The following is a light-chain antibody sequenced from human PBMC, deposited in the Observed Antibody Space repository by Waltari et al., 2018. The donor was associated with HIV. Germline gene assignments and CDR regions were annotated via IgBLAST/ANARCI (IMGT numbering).Light chain of an antibody. V-gene: IGKV1-5*03. Sequence: DIQMTQSPSTLSASVGDRVTITCRASAGISTWLAWYQQKPGEAPKLLIYKASKLQRGVPSRFSGSGSETDFTLTINNRQPDDCGNYYCQQYNDLSAFGQGTKVEVK. CDR3: QQYNDLSA. CDR2: KAS. CDR1: AGISTW. J-gene: IGKJ1*01.